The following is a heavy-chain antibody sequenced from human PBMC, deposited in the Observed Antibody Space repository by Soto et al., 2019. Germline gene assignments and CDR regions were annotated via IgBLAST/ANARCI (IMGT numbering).Heavy chain of an antibody. J-gene: IGHJ6*02. CDR2: IYHSGST. D-gene: IGHD2-2*01. CDR1: GGSISSSNW. V-gene: IGHV4-4*02. Sequence: SETLSLTCAVSGGSISSSNWWSWVRQPAGKGLEWIGEIYHSGSTNYNPSLKSRVTISVDKSKNQFSLKLSSVTAADTAVYYCARDRRIISYCSSTSCQRDYYYYGMDVWGQGTTVTVSS. CDR3: ARDRRIISYCSSTSCQRDYYYYGMDV.